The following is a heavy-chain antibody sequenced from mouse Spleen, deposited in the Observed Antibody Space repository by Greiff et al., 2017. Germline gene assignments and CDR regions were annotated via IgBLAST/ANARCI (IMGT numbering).Heavy chain of an antibody. D-gene: IGHD1-1*01. J-gene: IGHJ4*01. CDR2: IYPGDGDT. CDR1: GYAFSSSW. Sequence: VKLMESGPELVKPGASVKISCKASGYAFSSSWMNWVKQRPGKGLEWIGRIYPGDGDTNYNGKFKGKATLTADKSSSTAYMQLSSLTSEDSAVYFCASYYGSSDYWGQGTSVTVSS. V-gene: IGHV1-82*01. CDR3: ASYYGSSDY.